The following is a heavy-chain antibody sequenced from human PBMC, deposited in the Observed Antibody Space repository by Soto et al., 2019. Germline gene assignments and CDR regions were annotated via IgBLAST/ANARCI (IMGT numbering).Heavy chain of an antibody. CDR2: IYPADSDT. V-gene: IGHV5-51*01. D-gene: IGHD3-10*01. Sequence: PGESLKISCKGSGYSFTSYWIGGVRQMPGKGLERMRIIYPADSDTRYSPSFQGQVTISADKSISTAYLQWSSLKASDTAMYYCARHDTMVREIQKRYYYYYYAMDVWGQGTTVTVSS. CDR1: GYSFTSYW. J-gene: IGHJ6*02. CDR3: ARHDTMVREIQKRYYYYYYAMDV.